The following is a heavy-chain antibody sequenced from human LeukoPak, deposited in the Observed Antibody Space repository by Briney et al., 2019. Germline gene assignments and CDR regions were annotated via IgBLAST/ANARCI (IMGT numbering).Heavy chain of an antibody. CDR2: IYTSGST. Sequence: SQTLSLTCTVSGGSISSGSYYWSWIRQPAGKGLEWIGRIYTSGSTNYNPSLKSRVTISVDTSKNQFSLKLSSVTAADTAVYYCAREGLGPNWYFDLWGRGTLVTVSS. J-gene: IGHJ2*01. CDR1: GGSISSGSYY. CDR3: AREGLGPNWYFDL. V-gene: IGHV4-61*02. D-gene: IGHD6-19*01.